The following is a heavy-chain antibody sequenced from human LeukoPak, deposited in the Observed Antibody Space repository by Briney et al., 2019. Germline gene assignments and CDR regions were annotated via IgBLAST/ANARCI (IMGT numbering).Heavy chain of an antibody. Sequence: GESLKISCAASGFTFGSYGMHWVRQAPGKGLEWVAFIRYDGSNKYYADSVKGRFTISRDNSKNTLYLQMNSLRAEDTAVYYCAKDSGGYSYGYSWFDPWGQGTLVTVSS. CDR2: IRYDGSNK. CDR3: AKDSGGYSYGYSWFDP. D-gene: IGHD5-18*01. CDR1: GFTFGSYG. J-gene: IGHJ5*02. V-gene: IGHV3-30*02.